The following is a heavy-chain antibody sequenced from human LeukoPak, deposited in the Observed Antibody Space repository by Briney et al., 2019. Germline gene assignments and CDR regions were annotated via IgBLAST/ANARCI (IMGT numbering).Heavy chain of an antibody. V-gene: IGHV4-39*01. CDR1: GVSISSSSYY. D-gene: IGHD1-26*01. CDR2: IYYSGST. J-gene: IGHJ4*02. CDR3: ARGQWELAQDY. Sequence: PSETLSLTCTVSGVSISSSSYYWVWMRPPPGKGLEWIVSIYYSGSTYYNPSLKSRATISVDTSKNQFSLKLSSVTAADTAVYYCARGQWELAQDYWGQGTLVPVSS.